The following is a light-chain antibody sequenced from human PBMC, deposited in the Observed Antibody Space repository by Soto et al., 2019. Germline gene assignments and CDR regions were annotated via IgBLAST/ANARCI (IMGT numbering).Light chain of an antibody. J-gene: IGKJ4*01. V-gene: IGKV3-20*01. CDR3: QQYDTYSPRLA. Sequence: EIVLTQSPGTLSMSPGERATLSCRASQSVSNNYLAWYQQKPGQAPRLLIFDASSRATGIPDRFSGSGSGTDFTLTISRLEPEDFAMYYCQQYDTYSPRLAFGGGTTVEIK. CDR1: QSVSNNY. CDR2: DAS.